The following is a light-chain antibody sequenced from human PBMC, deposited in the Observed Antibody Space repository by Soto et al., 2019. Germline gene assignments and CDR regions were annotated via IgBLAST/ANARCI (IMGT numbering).Light chain of an antibody. V-gene: IGKV1-6*01. CDR3: LQDYDYPYT. CDR1: QGIRND. Sequence: AIQMTQSPSSLSASVGDRVTITCRASQGIRNDLGWYQQKPGKAPKLLIYGASGLQSGVPSRFSSSGSGTDFTLTITSLQPEDFATYYCLQDYDYPYTFGQGTKLEIK. CDR2: GAS. J-gene: IGKJ2*01.